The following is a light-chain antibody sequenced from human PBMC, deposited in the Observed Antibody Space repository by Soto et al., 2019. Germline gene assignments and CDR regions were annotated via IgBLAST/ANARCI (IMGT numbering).Light chain of an antibody. CDR2: EVN. J-gene: IGLJ2*01. Sequence: QSALTQPASVSGSPGQSITISCTETSSDVGGYKYVSWYQQYPGKAPKVMIYEVNNRPSGVSNRFSGSKSGNTASLTISGLQAEDEADYYCSSYAGSTPVVFGGGTKLTVL. CDR1: SSDVGGYKY. V-gene: IGLV2-14*01. CDR3: SSYAGSTPVV.